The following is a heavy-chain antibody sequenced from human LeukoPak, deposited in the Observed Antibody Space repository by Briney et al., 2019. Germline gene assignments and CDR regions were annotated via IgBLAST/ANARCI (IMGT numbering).Heavy chain of an antibody. Sequence: PSETLSLTCTVSGGSISSGGFYWSWIRQHPGKGLEWIGYIFYSGSTYYNPSLKSRVTISVDTSKNQFSLKLSSVTVADTAVYYCARAIHRFSSGWHFDYWGQGTLVTVSS. D-gene: IGHD6-19*01. CDR2: IFYSGST. V-gene: IGHV4-31*03. J-gene: IGHJ4*02. CDR3: ARAIHRFSSGWHFDY. CDR1: GGSISSGGFY.